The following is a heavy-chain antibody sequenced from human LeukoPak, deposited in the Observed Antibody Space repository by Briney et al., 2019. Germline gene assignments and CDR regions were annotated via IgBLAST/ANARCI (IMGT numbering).Heavy chain of an antibody. D-gene: IGHD6-13*01. J-gene: IGHJ4*02. CDR2: IYHSGST. CDR1: GGSISSGGYS. CDR3: ASAYSSSWSGGYYFDY. Sequence: ASQTLSLTRAVSGGSISSGGYSWSWIRQPPGKGLEWIGYIYHSGSTYYNPSLKSRVTISVDRSKNQFSLKLSSVTAADTAVYYCASAYSSSWSGGYYFDYWGQGTLVTVSS. V-gene: IGHV4-30-2*01.